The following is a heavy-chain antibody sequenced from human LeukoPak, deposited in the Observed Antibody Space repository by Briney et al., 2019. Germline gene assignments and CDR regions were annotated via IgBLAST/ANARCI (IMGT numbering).Heavy chain of an antibody. CDR2: IYYSGST. V-gene: IGHV4-39*01. CDR1: GGSISSSSYY. J-gene: IGHJ3*02. CDR3: ARHWNRYNWNDGAFDI. Sequence: SETLSLTCTVSGGSISSSSYYWGWIRQPPGKGLEWIGSIYYSGSTYYNPSLKSRVTIFVDTSKNQFSLKLSSVTAADTAVYYCARHWNRYNWNDGAFDIWGQGTMVTVSS. D-gene: IGHD1-20*01.